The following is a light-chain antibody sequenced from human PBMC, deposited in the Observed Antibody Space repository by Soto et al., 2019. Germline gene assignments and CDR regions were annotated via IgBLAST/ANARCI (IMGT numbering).Light chain of an antibody. CDR2: GNR. CDR1: SSNLGAGYD. Sequence: QSVLTQPPSVSGAPGQRVTLSCTGNSSNLGAGYDVHWYQQLPGAAPKLVIFGNRNRPSGVPERFSGSKSGTSASLAISGLLSEDEADYYCATWDDSLNVVFGGGTKLTVL. V-gene: IGLV1-40*01. CDR3: ATWDDSLNVV. J-gene: IGLJ2*01.